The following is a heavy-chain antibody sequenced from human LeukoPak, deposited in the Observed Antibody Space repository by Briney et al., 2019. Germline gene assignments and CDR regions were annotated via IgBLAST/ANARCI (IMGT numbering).Heavy chain of an antibody. V-gene: IGHV1-8*01. Sequence: ASVKVSCKASGYTFTSYGINWVRQATGQGLEWMGWMNPNSGNTGYAQEFQGRVTMTRNTSISTAYMELSSLRSEDTAVYYCARVGDSSGWLYYYYYMDVWGKGTTVTISS. J-gene: IGHJ6*03. CDR1: GYTFTSYG. CDR3: ARVGDSSGWLYYYYYMDV. CDR2: MNPNSGNT. D-gene: IGHD6-19*01.